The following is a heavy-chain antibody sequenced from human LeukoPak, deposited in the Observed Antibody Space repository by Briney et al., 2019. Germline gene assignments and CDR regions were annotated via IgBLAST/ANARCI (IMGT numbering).Heavy chain of an antibody. V-gene: IGHV3-30*18. CDR2: ISYDGSNK. Sequence: GGSLRLSCAASGFTFSSYGMHWVRQAPGKGLEWVVVISYDGSNKYYADSVKGRFTISRDNSKNTLYLQMNSLRAEDTAVYYCAKSATTVVTPDYFDYWGQGTLVTVSS. D-gene: IGHD4-23*01. J-gene: IGHJ4*02. CDR3: AKSATTVVTPDYFDY. CDR1: GFTFSSYG.